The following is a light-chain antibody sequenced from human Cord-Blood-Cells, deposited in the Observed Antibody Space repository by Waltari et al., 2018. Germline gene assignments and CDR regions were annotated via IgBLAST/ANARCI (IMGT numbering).Light chain of an antibody. CDR2: DVS. Sequence: QSALTQPASVSGSPGQSITISCTGPSSDVGGYHSVSWYQQHPGKAPKLMIYDVSNRPSGVSNRFSGSKSGNTASLTISGLQAEDEADYYCSSYTSSSTVVFGGGTKLTVL. CDR3: SSYTSSSTVV. J-gene: IGLJ2*01. CDR1: SSDVGGYHS. V-gene: IGLV2-14*01.